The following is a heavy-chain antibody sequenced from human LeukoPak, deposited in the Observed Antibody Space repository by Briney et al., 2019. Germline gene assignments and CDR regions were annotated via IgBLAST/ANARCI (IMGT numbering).Heavy chain of an antibody. CDR2: IYYSGTT. D-gene: IGHD6-13*01. CDR3: ARGRGIAAAVRGIIDY. V-gene: IGHV4-39*07. Sequence: SETLSLTCTVSGGSISGSSSYWGWIRQPPGNGLEWIGKIYYSGTTYHNPSLKSRVTISVDTSKNESSLKLGSVTAADTAVYYCARGRGIAAAVRGIIDYWGQGTLVTVSS. J-gene: IGHJ4*02. CDR1: GGSISGSSSY.